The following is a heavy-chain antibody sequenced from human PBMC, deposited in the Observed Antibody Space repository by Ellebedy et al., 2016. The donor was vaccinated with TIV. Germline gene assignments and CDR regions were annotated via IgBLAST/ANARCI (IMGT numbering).Heavy chain of an antibody. D-gene: IGHD3-3*01. Sequence: GGSLRLSXAASGFTFSTNAMSWVSQAPGKGLEWASTISGSGGAYRTYYADSVQGRFTISRDNAKNSLYLQMNSLRAEDTAVYFCARDVNRSLEWLPSNFDYWGQGTLVTVSS. CDR1: GFTFSTNA. V-gene: IGHV3-23*01. CDR2: ISGSGGAYRT. J-gene: IGHJ4*02. CDR3: ARDVNRSLEWLPSNFDY.